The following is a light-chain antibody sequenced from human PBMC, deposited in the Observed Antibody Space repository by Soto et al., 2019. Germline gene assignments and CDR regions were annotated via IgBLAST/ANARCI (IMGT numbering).Light chain of an antibody. Sequence: EIVLTQSPATLHLSPGERATLSCRASQSVSTYLAWYQQKPGQAPRLLIYDSSNRATGIPARFSGSGSGTDFTLTISSLEPEDFAVYYCQQRSNWPPSLTFGGGTKVEI. CDR3: QQRSNWPPSLT. J-gene: IGKJ4*01. CDR1: QSVSTY. V-gene: IGKV3-11*01. CDR2: DSS.